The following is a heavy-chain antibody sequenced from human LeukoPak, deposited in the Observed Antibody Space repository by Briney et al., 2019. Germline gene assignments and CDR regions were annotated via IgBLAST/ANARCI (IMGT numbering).Heavy chain of an antibody. J-gene: IGHJ4*02. Sequence: PGRSLRLSCAASGFTFSSYGMHWVRQAPGKGLEWVAVISYDGSNKYYADPVKGRFTISRDNSKNTLYLQMNSLRAEDTAVYYCAKGARANYYFDYWGQGTLVTVSS. CDR2: ISYDGSNK. D-gene: IGHD5-12*01. CDR1: GFTFSSYG. V-gene: IGHV3-30*18. CDR3: AKGARANYYFDY.